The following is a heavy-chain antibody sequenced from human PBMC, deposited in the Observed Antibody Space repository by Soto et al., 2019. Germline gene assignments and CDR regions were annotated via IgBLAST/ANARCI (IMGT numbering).Heavy chain of an antibody. J-gene: IGHJ4*02. D-gene: IGHD3-9*01. CDR2: IYYSGRT. V-gene: IGHV4-39*01. CDR1: GGSISSSSYY. CDR3: ASSPRVLRYFDWLSRKYYFDY. Sequence: SETLSLTCTVSGGSISSSSYYWGWIRQPPGKGLEWIGSIYYSGRTYYNPSLKSRVTISVDTSKNQFSLKLSSVTAADTAVYYCASSPRVLRYFDWLSRKYYFDYWGQGTLVTVSS.